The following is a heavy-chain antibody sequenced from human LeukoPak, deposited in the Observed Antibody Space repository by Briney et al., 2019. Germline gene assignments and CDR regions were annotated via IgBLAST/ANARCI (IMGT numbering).Heavy chain of an antibody. CDR3: ATTGVSGSYYRLPDY. CDR2: INPSGGST. D-gene: IGHD3-10*01. V-gene: IGHV1-46*01. CDR1: GYTFTSYY. Sequence: GASVKVSCKASGYTFTSYYMHWVRQAPGQGLEWMGIINPSGGSTSYAQKFQGRVTMTRDTSTSTVYMELSSLRSEDTAVYYCATTGVSGSYYRLPDYRGQGTLVTVSS. J-gene: IGHJ4*02.